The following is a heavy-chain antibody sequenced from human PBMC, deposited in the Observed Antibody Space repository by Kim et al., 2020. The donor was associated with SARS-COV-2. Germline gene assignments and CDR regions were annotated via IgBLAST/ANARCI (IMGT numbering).Heavy chain of an antibody. CDR3: ARVPNLYYFDY. Sequence: SETLSLTCAVYGGSFSGYYWSWIRQPPGKGLEWIGEINHSGSTNYNPSLKSRVTISVDTSKNQFSLKLSSVTAADTAVYYCARVPNLYYFDYWGQGTLGT. J-gene: IGHJ4*02. CDR1: GGSFSGYY. CDR2: INHSGST. V-gene: IGHV4-34*01.